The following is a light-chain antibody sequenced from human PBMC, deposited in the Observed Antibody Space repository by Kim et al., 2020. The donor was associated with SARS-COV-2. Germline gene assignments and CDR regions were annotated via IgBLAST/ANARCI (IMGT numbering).Light chain of an antibody. CDR1: QSVSSSD. Sequence: PGDRATLSCGASQSVSSSDVAWYEQKPGLAPRLVMYDAARRATGIPDRFSGSGSGTDFALSISRLEPEDFAVYYCQQYGRSPITFGQGARLEI. CDR3: QQYGRSPIT. J-gene: IGKJ5*01. V-gene: IGKV3D-20*01. CDR2: DAA.